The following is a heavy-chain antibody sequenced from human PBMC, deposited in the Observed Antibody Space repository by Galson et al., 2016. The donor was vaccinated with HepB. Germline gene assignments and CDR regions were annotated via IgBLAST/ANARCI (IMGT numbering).Heavy chain of an antibody. CDR2: ISSRTSDI. D-gene: IGHD6-13*01. CDR1: GFTFRTYN. V-gene: IGHV3-21*01. Sequence: SLRLSCAASGFTFRTYNMNWVRQAPGKGLEWVSSISSRTSDIYYADSVKGRFTISRDNAKNSLYLQMNSLRAGDTAVYYCARGGKSDVYITAPDDLFFDLWGRGTLVTVSS. CDR3: ARGGKSDVYITAPDDLFFDL. J-gene: IGHJ2*01.